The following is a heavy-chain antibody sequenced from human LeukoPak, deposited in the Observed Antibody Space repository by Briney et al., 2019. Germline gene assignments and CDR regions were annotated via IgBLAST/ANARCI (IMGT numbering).Heavy chain of an antibody. D-gene: IGHD5-18*01. Sequence: ASVKVSCKTSGYTFTSYDINWVRQATGEGLEWVGWMNPNSGNTGYAQKFLDRVSMTRNAAISTAYMELSSLRSEDTAVYYCARETGYAYGRAPLDYWGQGTLVTVSS. V-gene: IGHV1-8*01. CDR2: MNPNSGNT. CDR1: GYTFTSYD. J-gene: IGHJ4*02. CDR3: ARETGYAYGRAPLDY.